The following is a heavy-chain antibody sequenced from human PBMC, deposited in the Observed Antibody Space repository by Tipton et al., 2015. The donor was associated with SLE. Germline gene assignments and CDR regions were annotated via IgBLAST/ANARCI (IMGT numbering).Heavy chain of an antibody. Sequence: SLRLSCAVSGFTFSTYWMHWVRQGPGKGLVWVSRIYSDGSSTKYADSVKGRFTISRDNSKNTLYLQMNSLRAEDTAVYYCAKDDSSGWPEAFDIWGQGTMVTVSS. V-gene: IGHV3-74*03. CDR2: IYSDGSST. CDR1: GFTFSTYW. J-gene: IGHJ3*02. D-gene: IGHD6-19*01. CDR3: AKDDSSGWPEAFDI.